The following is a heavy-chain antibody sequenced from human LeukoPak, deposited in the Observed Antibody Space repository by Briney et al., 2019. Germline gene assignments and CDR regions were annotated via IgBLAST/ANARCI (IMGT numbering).Heavy chain of an antibody. CDR1: GFTFSSYE. CDR3: ASPNEQWLPSRYYFDY. V-gene: IGHV3-30*04. Sequence: GGSLRLSCAASGFTFSSYEMNWVRQAPGKGLEWVAVISYDGSNKYYADSVKGRFTISRDNSKNTLYLQMNSLRAEDTAVYYCASPNEQWLPSRYYFDYWGQGTLVTVSS. D-gene: IGHD6-19*01. J-gene: IGHJ4*02. CDR2: ISYDGSNK.